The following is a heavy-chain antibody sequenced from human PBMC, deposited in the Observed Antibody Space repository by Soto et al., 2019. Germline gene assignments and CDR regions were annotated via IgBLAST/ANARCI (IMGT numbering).Heavy chain of an antibody. Sequence: EVQLLESGGRLVQPGGSLRLSCAASEFTFSNYAMRWVRQAPGKGLEWVSVISGSGSSTYYADSVKGRFSISRDHSKYTLYVQMSSLRAEDTAVYYCARRSPSWAFDIWGQGTMVTVSS. CDR3: ARRSPSWAFDI. J-gene: IGHJ3*02. CDR2: ISGSGSST. V-gene: IGHV3-23*01. CDR1: EFTFSNYA. D-gene: IGHD2-15*01.